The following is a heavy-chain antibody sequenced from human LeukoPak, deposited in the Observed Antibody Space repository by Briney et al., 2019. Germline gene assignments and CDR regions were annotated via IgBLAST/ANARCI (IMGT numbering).Heavy chain of an antibody. D-gene: IGHD3-22*01. V-gene: IGHV5-51*01. Sequence: GESLQISCKGSGYSFTSYWIGWVRQLPGKGLEWMGIIYPGDSDTRYSPSFQGQVTISADKSISTAYLQWSSLKASDTAMYYCATLNLDYYDSSGTMYYFDYWGQGTLVTVSS. CDR2: IYPGDSDT. CDR3: ATLNLDYYDSSGTMYYFDY. J-gene: IGHJ4*02. CDR1: GYSFTSYW.